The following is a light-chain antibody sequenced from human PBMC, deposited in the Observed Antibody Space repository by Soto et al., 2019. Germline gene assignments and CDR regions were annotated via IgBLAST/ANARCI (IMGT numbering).Light chain of an antibody. CDR2: DVS. CDR1: SSDVGTYNY. Sequence: QSALTQPASVSGSPGQSITISCTGTSSDVGTYNYVSWYQQHPGKAHKLMIYDVSYRPSGVSDRFSGSKSGNTASLTISGLQAEDEADYYCSSYTSSSTSVVFGGGTKLTVL. CDR3: SSYTSSSTSVV. V-gene: IGLV2-14*01. J-gene: IGLJ2*01.